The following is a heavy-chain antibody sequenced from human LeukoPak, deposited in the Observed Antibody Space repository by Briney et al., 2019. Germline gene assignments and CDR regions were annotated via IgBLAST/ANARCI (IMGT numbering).Heavy chain of an antibody. Sequence: ASVKVSCEPSGVALTAVSIDAGSEAPGQGLEWMGWINPNSGGTNYAQKFQGRVTMTRDTSISTAYRELSRLRSDDTAVYYSAREYSDSSGSGAFDIWGQGTMVTVSS. CDR2: INPNSGGT. J-gene: IGHJ3*02. CDR3: AREYSDSSGSGAFDI. V-gene: IGHV1-2*02. D-gene: IGHD3-22*01. CDR1: GVALTAVS.